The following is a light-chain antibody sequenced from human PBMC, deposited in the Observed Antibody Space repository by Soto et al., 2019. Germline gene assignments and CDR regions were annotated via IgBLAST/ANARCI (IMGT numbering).Light chain of an antibody. V-gene: IGKV3-20*01. CDR3: QQYGSSPRA. CDR2: GAS. Sequence: EIVLTQSPGTLSLSPGERATLSCRASQSVSSSYLAWYQQKPGQAPRLLIYGASSRATGIPDRFSGSGSGRDFTLTIIRLEPEDCAVYYCQQYGSSPRAFGQGTNVEIK. J-gene: IGKJ1*01. CDR1: QSVSSSY.